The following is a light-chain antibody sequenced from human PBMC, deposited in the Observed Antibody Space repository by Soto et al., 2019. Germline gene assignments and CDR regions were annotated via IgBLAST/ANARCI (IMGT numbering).Light chain of an antibody. CDR1: SSNIGAGYD. Sequence: QSVLTQPPSVSGAPGQRVTISCTGSSSNIGAGYDVHWYQHLPGTAPNLLIYDNTNRPSGVPVRCSGSKSGTSASLAITGLQAEDEADYYCQSYYRSLSDYVFGSGTKVTVL. V-gene: IGLV1-40*01. CDR2: DNT. CDR3: QSYYRSLSDYV. J-gene: IGLJ1*01.